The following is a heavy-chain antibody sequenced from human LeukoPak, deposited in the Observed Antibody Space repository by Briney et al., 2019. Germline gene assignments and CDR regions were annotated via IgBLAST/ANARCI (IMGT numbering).Heavy chain of an antibody. CDR3: AGQSPYGSGWFLDS. CDR2: IYPSGST. V-gene: IGHV4-4*07. Sequence: PSETLSLTCTVSGGYYCTWVRQPAGKGLEWIGRIYPSGSTNYSPSLKSRVTMPVDTSKNQFPLRLSSVTAADTAVCYCAGQSPYGSGWFLDSWGQGTLVTVSS. D-gene: IGHD6-19*01. J-gene: IGHJ4*02. CDR1: GGYY.